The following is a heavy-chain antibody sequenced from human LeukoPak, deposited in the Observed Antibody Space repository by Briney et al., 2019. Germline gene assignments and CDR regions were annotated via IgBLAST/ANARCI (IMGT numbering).Heavy chain of an antibody. V-gene: IGHV4-39*01. CDR3: ARHFGGDVVVVPAAPPGTDYFDY. CDR1: GGSISSSSYY. CDR2: IYYSGST. Sequence: SETLSLTCTVSGGSISSSSYYWGWIRQPPGKGLEWIGSIYYSGSTYYNPSLKSRVTISVDTSKNQFSLKLSSVTAADTAVYYCARHFGGDVVVVPAAPPGTDYFDYWGQGTLVTVSS. D-gene: IGHD2-2*01. J-gene: IGHJ4*02.